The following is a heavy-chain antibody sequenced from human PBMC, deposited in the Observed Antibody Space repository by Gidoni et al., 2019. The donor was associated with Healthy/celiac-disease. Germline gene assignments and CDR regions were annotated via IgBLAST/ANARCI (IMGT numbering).Heavy chain of an antibody. CDR3: ARAYYDFWSGYAFDI. CDR2: IYTSGST. D-gene: IGHD3-3*01. Sequence: QVQLQESGPGLVKPSQTLSLTCPVSGVSISSGSYYWSWIRQPAWKGLEWIGRIYTSGSTNYTPTLKSRVTISVDTSKSQFSRKLSSVTAADTAVYYCARAYYDFWSGYAFDIWGQGTMVTVSS. J-gene: IGHJ3*02. CDR1: GVSISSGSYY. V-gene: IGHV4-61*02.